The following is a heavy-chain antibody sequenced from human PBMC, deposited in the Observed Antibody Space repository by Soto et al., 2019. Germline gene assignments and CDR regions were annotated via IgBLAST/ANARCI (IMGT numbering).Heavy chain of an antibody. J-gene: IGHJ4*02. CDR3: AILYDSSGFDY. D-gene: IGHD3-22*01. V-gene: IGHV3-23*01. CDR1: GFTFSSYA. Sequence: GGSLRLSCAASGFTFSSYAMSLVRQAPGKGLEWVSAISGSGGSTYYADSVKGRFTISRDNSKNTLYLQMNSLRAEDTAVYYCAILYDSSGFDYWGQGTLVTVSS. CDR2: ISGSGGST.